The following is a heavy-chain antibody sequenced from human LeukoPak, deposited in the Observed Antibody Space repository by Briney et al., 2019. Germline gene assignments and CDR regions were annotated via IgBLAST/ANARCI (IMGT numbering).Heavy chain of an antibody. CDR3: ARAVGGSRSNWFDP. Sequence: PGGSLRLSCAASGFTFSSYSMNWVRQAPGKGLEWVSSISSSSSYIYYADSVKGRFTISRDNAKNSLYLQMNSLRAGDTAVYYCARAVGGSRSNWFDPWGQGTLVTVSS. CDR1: GFTFSSYS. V-gene: IGHV3-21*01. J-gene: IGHJ5*02. CDR2: ISSSSSYI. D-gene: IGHD1-26*01.